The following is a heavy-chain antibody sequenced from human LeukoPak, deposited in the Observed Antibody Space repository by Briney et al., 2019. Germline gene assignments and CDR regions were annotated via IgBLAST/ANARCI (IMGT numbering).Heavy chain of an antibody. V-gene: IGHV3-21*01. Sequence: GGSLRLSCAASGFTFSSYSMNWVRQAPGKGLEWVSSISSSSSYIYYADSVKGRFTISRDNAKNSLYLQMNSLRAEDTAVYYCARHWRFLAYGDSPLDYWGQGTLVTVSS. CDR2: ISSSSSYI. CDR1: GFTFSSYS. D-gene: IGHD4-17*01. CDR3: ARHWRFLAYGDSPLDY. J-gene: IGHJ4*02.